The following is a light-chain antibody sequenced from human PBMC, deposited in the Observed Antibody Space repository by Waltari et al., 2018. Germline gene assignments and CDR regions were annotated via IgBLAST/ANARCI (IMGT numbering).Light chain of an antibody. CDR2: DAT. V-gene: IGKV1-33*01. CDR3: QRYDNLPVFA. J-gene: IGKJ3*01. Sequence: IQMTQSSSSLSASVGDRVTITCQASQDISNYLNWYQQKPGKAPKLLVHDATKLETGVPSRFSGSQSGTHFTLTINSLQPEDIATYYCQRYDNLPVFAFGPGTKVHIK. CDR1: QDISNY.